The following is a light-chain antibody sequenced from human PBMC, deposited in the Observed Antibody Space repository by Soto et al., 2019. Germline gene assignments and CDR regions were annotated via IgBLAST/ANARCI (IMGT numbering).Light chain of an antibody. CDR1: TSDVGGYDY. V-gene: IGLV2-14*01. J-gene: IGLJ1*01. CDR3: SSFTTSSTYV. Sequence: LTQPASVSGSPGQSITISCTGTTSDVGGYDYVSWYQQHPGKAPKLLIFEVRNRPSGVSSRFSGSRSANSASLTISGLQAEDEADYYCSSFTTSSTYVFGTGTKVTVL. CDR2: EVR.